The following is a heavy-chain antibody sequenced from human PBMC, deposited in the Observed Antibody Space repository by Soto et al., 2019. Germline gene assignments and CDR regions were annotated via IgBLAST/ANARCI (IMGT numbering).Heavy chain of an antibody. CDR1: GYTFTSYD. V-gene: IGHV1-8*01. CDR2: MNPNSGNT. CDR3: ATTPIFQYDYIWGSYRPASIVYFDY. Sequence: GASVKVSCKASGYTFTSYDINWVRQATGQGLEWMGWMNPNSGNTGYAQKFQGRVTMTRNTSISTAYMELSSLRSEDTAVYYCATTPIFQYDYIWGSYRPASIVYFDYWGQGTLVTVSS. J-gene: IGHJ4*02. D-gene: IGHD3-16*02.